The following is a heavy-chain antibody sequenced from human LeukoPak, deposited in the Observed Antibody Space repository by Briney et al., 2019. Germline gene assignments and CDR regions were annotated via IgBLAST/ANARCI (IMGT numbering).Heavy chain of an antibody. CDR1: GYKFTSYW. CDR3: ARHPYDVFAGYYLDY. Sequence: GESLKISCKASGYKFTSYWIGWVRQMPGKGPEWMGIIYPDDSDIRYSPSFPGQVTISADKSLSTAYLQWTSLKASDSAMYYCARHPYDVFAGYYLDYWGQGTLVTVSS. D-gene: IGHD3-16*01. CDR2: IYPDDSDI. V-gene: IGHV5-51*01. J-gene: IGHJ4*02.